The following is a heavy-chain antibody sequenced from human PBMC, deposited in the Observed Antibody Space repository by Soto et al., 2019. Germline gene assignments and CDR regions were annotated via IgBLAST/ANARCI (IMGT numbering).Heavy chain of an antibody. J-gene: IGHJ4*02. CDR2: ILTGGGT. Sequence: GGSLRLSCATSGFTVISSYMSWGRQAPGMGLEWVSVILTGGGTHYADSVKGRFTVSRDNSQNTVYLQMNNLRGEDTATYHCARGYWRLGESYYFDSWGQGTLVTVSS. V-gene: IGHV3-53*01. CDR3: ARGYWRLGESYYFDS. CDR1: GFTVISSY. D-gene: IGHD3-16*01.